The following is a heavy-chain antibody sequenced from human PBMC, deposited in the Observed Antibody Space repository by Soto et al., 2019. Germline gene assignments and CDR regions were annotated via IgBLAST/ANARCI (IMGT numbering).Heavy chain of an antibody. CDR1: GFTFSSYG. J-gene: IGHJ3*02. Sequence: EAQLLASGGGLVQPGGSLRLSCVASGFTFSSYGMSWVRQAPGKGLEWVASISGSGDTTYYGDSVQGRFTISRDNSKDTRYVHRNSLRAEDTAVYYCARDPVRGLGIGFDIWGHGTMLTVSS. CDR3: ARDPVRGLGIGFDI. CDR2: ISGSGDTT. V-gene: IGHV3-23*01. D-gene: IGHD4-17*01.